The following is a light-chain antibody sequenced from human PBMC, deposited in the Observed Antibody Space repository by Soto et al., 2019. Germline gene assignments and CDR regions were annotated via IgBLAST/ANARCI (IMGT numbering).Light chain of an antibody. V-gene: IGLV2-8*01. J-gene: IGLJ3*02. CDR3: SSFAGSNNVV. Sequence: QSVLTQPPSASGSPGQSVTISCAGTSSDIGSYDHVSWYQQHPGKAPKLMIYDVTKRPSGVPDRFSGSKSGNAASLTVSGLQTEDEADYYCSSFAGSNNVVFGGGTQLTVL. CDR1: SSDIGSYDH. CDR2: DVT.